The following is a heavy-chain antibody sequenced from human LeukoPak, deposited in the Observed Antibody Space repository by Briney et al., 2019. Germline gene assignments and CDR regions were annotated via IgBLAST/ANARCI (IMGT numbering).Heavy chain of an antibody. J-gene: IGHJ4*02. CDR3: ARVGSWYYFDY. CDR1: GGSISSGGYY. CDR2: IYHSGST. Sequence: SETLSLTCTVSGGSISSGGYYWSWIRQPPGKGLEWIGYIYHSGSTYYNPSLKSRVTISVDRSKNQFSLKLSSVTAADTAVYYCARVGSWYYFDYWGRESWSPSPQ. D-gene: IGHD6-19*01. V-gene: IGHV4-30-2*01.